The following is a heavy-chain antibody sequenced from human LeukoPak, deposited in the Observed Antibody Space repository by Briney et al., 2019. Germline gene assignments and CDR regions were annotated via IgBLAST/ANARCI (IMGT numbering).Heavy chain of an antibody. CDR3: ARGRGYHYFDY. J-gene: IGHJ4*02. Sequence: SETLSLTCAVYGGSFSGYYWSWIRQPPGKGLEWIGEINHSGSTNYNPSLKSRVIISVDTSKNQFSLKLSSVTAADTAVYYCARGRGYHYFDYWGQGTLVTVYS. D-gene: IGHD5-12*01. CDR2: INHSGST. V-gene: IGHV4-34*01. CDR1: GGSFSGYY.